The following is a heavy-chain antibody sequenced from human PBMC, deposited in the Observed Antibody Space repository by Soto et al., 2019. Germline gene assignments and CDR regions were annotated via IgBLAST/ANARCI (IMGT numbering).Heavy chain of an antibody. CDR1: GFTFSKFD. V-gene: IGHV3-33*01. D-gene: IGHD6-13*01. CDR3: ARDAANGIWFTNYFMDL. Sequence: QDQLEESGGGVVRPERSLRLSCAGSGFTFSKFDIHWVRQAPGKGLVLVAAMYSAGAGQHYADSGKGRITVSRDNSKNTMYVHMNSPSADGTGVYHCARDAANGIWFTNYFMDLWGKGTTVIVSS. CDR2: MYSAGAGQ. J-gene: IGHJ6*03.